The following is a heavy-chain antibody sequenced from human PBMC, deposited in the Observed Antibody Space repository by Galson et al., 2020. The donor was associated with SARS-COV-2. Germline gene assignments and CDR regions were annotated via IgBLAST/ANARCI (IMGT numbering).Heavy chain of an antibody. D-gene: IGHD6-6*01. CDR3: ATSAAEARTNWFDP. V-gene: IGHV1-24*01. Sequence: ASVKVSCKVSGYTLTELSMHWVRQAPGKGLEWMGGFDPEDGETIYAQKFQGRVTMTEDTSTDTAYMELSSLRSEDTAVYYCATSAAEARTNWFDPWGQGTLVTVSS. CDR2: FDPEDGET. J-gene: IGHJ5*02. CDR1: GYTLTELS.